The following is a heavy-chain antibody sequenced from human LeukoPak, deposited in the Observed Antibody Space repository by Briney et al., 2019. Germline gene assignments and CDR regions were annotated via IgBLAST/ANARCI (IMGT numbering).Heavy chain of an antibody. V-gene: IGHV1-18*01. Sequence: GASVKVSCKASGYTFTSYGISWVRQAPGQGLEWMGWISAYNGNTNYAQKLQGRVTMTTDTSTSTAYMELRSLRSDDTAVYYCASSPSGSYSRDAFDIWGQGTMVTVSS. CDR3: ASSPSGSYSRDAFDI. J-gene: IGHJ3*02. D-gene: IGHD3-10*01. CDR1: GYTFTSYG. CDR2: ISAYNGNT.